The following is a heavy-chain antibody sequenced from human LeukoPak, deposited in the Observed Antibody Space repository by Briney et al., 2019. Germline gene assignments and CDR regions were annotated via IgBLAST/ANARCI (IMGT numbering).Heavy chain of an antibody. D-gene: IGHD3-22*01. CDR2: IYCSGST. V-gene: IGHV4-39*07. Sequence: SETLSLTCTVSGGSISSSSYYWGWIRQPPGKGLERIGSIYCSGSTYYNPSLKSRVTISVDTSKNQFSLKLSSVTAADTAVYYCASPYYYDSSGAALDYWGQGTLVTVSS. CDR3: ASPYYYDSSGAALDY. J-gene: IGHJ4*02. CDR1: GGSISSSSYY.